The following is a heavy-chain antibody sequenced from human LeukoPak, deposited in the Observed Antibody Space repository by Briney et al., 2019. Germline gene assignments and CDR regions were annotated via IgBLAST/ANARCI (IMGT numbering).Heavy chain of an antibody. D-gene: IGHD3-3*01. CDR1: GFTFSSYG. J-gene: IGHJ4*02. V-gene: IGHV3-30*18. CDR2: ISYDGSNK. Sequence: PGGSLRLSCAASGFTFSSYGMLWVRQAPGKGLEWVAVISYDGSNKYYADSVKGRFTISRDNSKNTLYLQMNSLRAEDTAVYYCAKDKFLRWDYFDYWGQGTLVTVSS. CDR3: AKDKFLRWDYFDY.